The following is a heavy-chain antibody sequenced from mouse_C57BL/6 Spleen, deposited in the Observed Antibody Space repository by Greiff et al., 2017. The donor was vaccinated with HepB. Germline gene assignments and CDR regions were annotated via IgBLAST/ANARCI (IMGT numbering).Heavy chain of an antibody. CDR1: GYTFTSYW. V-gene: IGHV1-64*01. CDR3: ARGYYDYDGYFDV. D-gene: IGHD2-4*01. Sequence: QVQLQQSGAELVKPGASVKLSCKASGYTFTSYWMHWVKQRPGQGLEWIGMIHPNSGSTNYNEKFKSKATLTVDKSSSTAYMQLSSLTSEDSAVYYCARGYYDYDGYFDVWGTGTTVTVSS. J-gene: IGHJ1*03. CDR2: IHPNSGST.